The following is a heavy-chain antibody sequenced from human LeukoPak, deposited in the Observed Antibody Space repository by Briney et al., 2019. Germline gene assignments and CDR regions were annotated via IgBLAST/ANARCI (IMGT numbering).Heavy chain of an antibody. J-gene: IGHJ4*02. CDR1: GFTFSSYS. Sequence: GGSLRLSCAASGFTFSSYSMNWVRQAPGKGLEWVSYISSSSSTIYYADSVKGRFTISRDNAKNSLYLQMNSLRAEDTAVYYCASGYSSGWFHFDYWGQGTLVTVSS. CDR3: ASGYSSGWFHFDY. D-gene: IGHD6-19*01. V-gene: IGHV3-48*04. CDR2: ISSSSSTI.